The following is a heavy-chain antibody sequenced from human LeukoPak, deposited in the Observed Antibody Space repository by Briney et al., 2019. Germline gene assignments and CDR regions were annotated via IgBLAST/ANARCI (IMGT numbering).Heavy chain of an antibody. Sequence: SETLSLTCTVSGGSISSSNYYWRWIRQPPGKGLEWIGYIYYSGTTNYNPSLKSRVTISVDTSKNQFSLKLSSVTAADTAVYYCARTDIVATIHFDYWGQGTLVTVSS. J-gene: IGHJ4*02. D-gene: IGHD5-12*01. CDR1: GGSISSSNYY. CDR2: IYYSGTT. CDR3: ARTDIVATIHFDY. V-gene: IGHV4-61*01.